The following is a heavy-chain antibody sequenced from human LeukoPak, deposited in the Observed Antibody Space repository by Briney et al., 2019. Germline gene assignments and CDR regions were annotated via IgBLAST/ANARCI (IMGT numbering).Heavy chain of an antibody. V-gene: IGHV1-8*02. CDR1: GGTFSSYA. D-gene: IGHD6-19*01. Sequence: ASVKVSCKASGGTFSSYAISWVRQATGQGLEWMGWMNPNSGNTGYAQKFQGRVTMTRNTSISTAYMELSSLRSEDTAVYYCARTPIAVAAYYYYYMDVWGKGTTVTISS. J-gene: IGHJ6*03. CDR3: ARTPIAVAAYYYYYMDV. CDR2: MNPNSGNT.